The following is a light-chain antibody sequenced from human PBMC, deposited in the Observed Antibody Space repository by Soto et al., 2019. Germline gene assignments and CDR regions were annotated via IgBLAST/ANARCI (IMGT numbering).Light chain of an antibody. CDR1: QSVATN. Sequence: EIAMTQSPATLSVSPGERATLSCRASQSVATNLAWYQQKPGQSPRLLIYGASTRATGIPAGFSGDGSGTEFTLTISSLQSEDFAVYFCQQYNKWPYTFGQGTKLEIK. CDR2: GAS. CDR3: QQYNKWPYT. J-gene: IGKJ2*01. V-gene: IGKV3-15*01.